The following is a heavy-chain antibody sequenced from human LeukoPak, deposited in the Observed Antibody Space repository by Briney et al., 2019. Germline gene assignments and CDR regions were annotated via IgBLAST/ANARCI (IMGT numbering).Heavy chain of an antibody. J-gene: IGHJ4*02. CDR1: GFTFSNYN. V-gene: IGHV3-23*01. D-gene: IGHD6-19*01. CDR3: ARGHSGWYDY. Sequence: PGGSLRLSCAASGFTFSNYNMNWVRQAPGKGLEWVSAISGSGGSTYYADSVKGRFTISRDNSKNTLYLQMNSLRAEDTAVYYCARGHSGWYDYWGQGTLVTVSS. CDR2: ISGSGGST.